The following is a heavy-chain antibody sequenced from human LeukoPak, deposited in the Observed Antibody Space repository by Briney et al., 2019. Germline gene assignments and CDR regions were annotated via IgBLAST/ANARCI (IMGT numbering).Heavy chain of an antibody. CDR1: GFTFRSYA. V-gene: IGHV3-23*01. Sequence: GGSLRLSCAASGFTFRSYAMSWVRQAPGKGLEWVSGIGYTGDSTFYADSVKGRFTVSRDSSKNTLFLHMNSLRAEDTALYYCAKSPTVDAAFDIWGQGTMVTVSS. CDR3: AKSPTVDAAFDI. J-gene: IGHJ3*02. D-gene: IGHD4-23*01. CDR2: IGYTGDST.